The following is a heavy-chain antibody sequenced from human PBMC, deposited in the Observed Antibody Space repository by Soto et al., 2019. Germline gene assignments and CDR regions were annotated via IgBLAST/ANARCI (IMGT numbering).Heavy chain of an antibody. CDR3: AREVGGSGGSCQPNYYYYMDV. CDR2: IIPILGIA. CDR1: GGTFSSYT. J-gene: IGHJ6*03. V-gene: IGHV1-69*08. Sequence: QVQLVQSGAEVKKPGSSVKVSCKASGGTFSSYTISWVRQAPGQGLEWMGRIIPILGIANYAQKFQGRVTITADKSTSTAYMELSSLRSEDTAVYYCAREVGGSGGSCQPNYYYYMDVWGKGTTVTVSS. D-gene: IGHD2-15*01.